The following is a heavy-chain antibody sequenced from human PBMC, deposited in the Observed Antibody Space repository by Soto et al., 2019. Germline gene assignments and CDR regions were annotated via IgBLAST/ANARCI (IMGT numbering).Heavy chain of an antibody. CDR2: IYPGDSDT. V-gene: IGHV5-51*01. D-gene: IGHD6-19*01. CDR3: ARSPYSSGWYDAFDI. Sequence: GESLKISCKGSGYSFTSYWIGWVRQMPGKGLEWMGIIYPGDSDTRYSPSFQGQVTISADKSISTAYLQWSSLKASDTAMYYCARSPYSSGWYDAFDIWGQGTMVTVSS. CDR1: GYSFTSYW. J-gene: IGHJ3*02.